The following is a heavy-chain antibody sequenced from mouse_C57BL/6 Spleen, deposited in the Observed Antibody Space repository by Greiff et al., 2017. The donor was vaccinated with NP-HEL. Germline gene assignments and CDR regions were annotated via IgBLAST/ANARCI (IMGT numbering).Heavy chain of an antibody. Sequence: DVHLVESGGDLVKPGGSLKLSCAASGFTFSSYGMSWVRQTPDKRLEWVATISSGGSYTYYPDSVKGRFTISRDNAKNTLYLQMSSLKSEDTAMYYCDRHPAGEDAMDYWGQGTSVTVSS. CDR1: GFTFSSYG. V-gene: IGHV5-6*01. CDR3: DRHPAGEDAMDY. J-gene: IGHJ4*01. CDR2: ISSGGSYT.